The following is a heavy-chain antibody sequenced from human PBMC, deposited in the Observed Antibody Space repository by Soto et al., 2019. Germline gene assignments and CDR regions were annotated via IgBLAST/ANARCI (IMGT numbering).Heavy chain of an antibody. J-gene: IGHJ4*02. CDR2: IHHSGST. Sequence: SETLSLTCTVSGGSISSSHWTWVRQPPGKGLEWIGYIHHSGSTNYNPSLKSRVTMSVDMSKNHFSLNLSSVTAADTAVYYCARGKDYFDSWGQGTLVTASS. V-gene: IGHV4-59*01. CDR3: ARGKDYFDS. CDR1: GGSISSSH.